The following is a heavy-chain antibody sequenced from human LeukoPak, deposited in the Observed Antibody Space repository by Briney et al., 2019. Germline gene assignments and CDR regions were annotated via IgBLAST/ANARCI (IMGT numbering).Heavy chain of an antibody. Sequence: ASVKVSSKASGYTFTSYGINWVRQAPGQGLEWMGWISGYNGNTNYAQNLQGRVTMTTDTSTSTAYMELRSLRSDDTAVYYCARVWGSMVTGALYSSYGMDVWGQGTTVTVSS. CDR2: ISGYNGNT. V-gene: IGHV1-18*01. J-gene: IGHJ6*02. CDR1: GYTFTSYG. CDR3: ARVWGSMVTGALYSSYGMDV. D-gene: IGHD5-18*01.